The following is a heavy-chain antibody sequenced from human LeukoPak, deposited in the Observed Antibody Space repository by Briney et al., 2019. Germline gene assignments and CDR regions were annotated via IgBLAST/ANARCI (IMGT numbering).Heavy chain of an antibody. CDR3: SRESGPFCPFGY. CDR1: GVSISGSNR. Sequence: WETLSLTCGASGVSISGSNRWWWLREPPEQGLEWTAESTLAGQTNYDPSLNGRVTMSLDKSSNQLSLHLKSVTAADTATYYCSRESGPFCPFGYWGQGTLVIVSS. J-gene: IGHJ4*02. V-gene: IGHV4/OR15-8*02. CDR2: STLAGQT. D-gene: IGHD1-26*01.